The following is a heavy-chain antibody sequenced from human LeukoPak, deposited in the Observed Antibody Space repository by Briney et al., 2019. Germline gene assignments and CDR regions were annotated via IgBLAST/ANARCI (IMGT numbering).Heavy chain of an antibody. V-gene: IGHV4-59*08. Sequence: SETLSLSCTVSGASVSSYYWTWIRQPPGKGLEWIGYIYYGGNTNYNPSLNYNPSLKRRITITVHTPKKRRSRKLNTATAADTALYYCARLGESGSGSYPIDYWGQGTLVTVSS. CDR1: GASVSSYY. J-gene: IGHJ4*02. CDR3: ARLGESGSGSYPIDY. D-gene: IGHD3-10*01. CDR2: IYYGGNT.